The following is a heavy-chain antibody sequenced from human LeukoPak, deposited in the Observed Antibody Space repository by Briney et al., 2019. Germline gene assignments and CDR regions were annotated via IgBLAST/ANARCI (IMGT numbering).Heavy chain of an antibody. CDR3: ARSQYYYGSGSYLPFDY. CDR2: IIPIFGTA. Sequence: SVKVSCKASGGTFSSYAISWVRQAPGQGLEWMGGIIPIFGTANYAQKFQGRVTITADESTSTAYMELSSLRSEDTAVYYCARSQYYYGSGSYLPFDYWGQGTLVTVSS. D-gene: IGHD3-10*01. V-gene: IGHV1-69*13. J-gene: IGHJ4*02. CDR1: GGTFSSYA.